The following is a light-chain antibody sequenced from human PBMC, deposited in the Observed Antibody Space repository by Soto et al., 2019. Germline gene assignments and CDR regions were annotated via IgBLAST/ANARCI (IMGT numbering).Light chain of an antibody. CDR3: SSYSTSYFYF. CDR2: DVI. V-gene: IGLV2-11*01. J-gene: IGLJ1*01. CDR1: SSDVGGYNS. Sequence: QSVLTQPRSVSGSPGQSVTVSCIGTSSDVGGYNSVSWYQEHPGKAPKLMIYDVIKRPSGVPDRFSGSKSGNTASLTISGLRDEDEADYYCSSYSTSYFYFFGSGTKVTVL.